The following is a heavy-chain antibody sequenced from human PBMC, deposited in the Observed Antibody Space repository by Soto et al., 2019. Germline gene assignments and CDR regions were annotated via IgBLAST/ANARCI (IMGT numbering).Heavy chain of an antibody. Sequence: QVQLVQSGAEVKKPGSSVKVSCEASGGAFGSYSITWVRQAPGQGLEWMGRINPSLGIPDYAQKFQGRVVITADKSTSTAYMELTSLKSDETAAYYCAGGGASGDYKLDVWGQGTTVTVSS. CDR2: INPSLGIP. CDR3: AGGGASGDYKLDV. CDR1: GGAFGSYS. D-gene: IGHD4-17*01. V-gene: IGHV1-69*02. J-gene: IGHJ6*02.